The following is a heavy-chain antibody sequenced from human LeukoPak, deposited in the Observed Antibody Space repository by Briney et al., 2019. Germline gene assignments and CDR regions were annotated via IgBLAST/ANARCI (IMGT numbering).Heavy chain of an antibody. CDR2: IYYSGST. V-gene: IGHV4-59*12. Sequence: PSETLSLTCTVSGGSISSYYWSWIRQPPGKGLEWIGYIYYSGSTNYNPSLKSRVTISVDTSKNQFSLKLSSVTAADTAVYYPGYCSGGSCYWGQGTLVTVSS. CDR1: GGSISSYY. CDR3: GYCSGGSCY. J-gene: IGHJ4*02. D-gene: IGHD2-15*01.